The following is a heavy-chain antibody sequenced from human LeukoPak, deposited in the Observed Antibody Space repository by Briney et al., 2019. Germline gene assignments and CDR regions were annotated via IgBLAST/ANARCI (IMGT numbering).Heavy chain of an antibody. CDR1: GFTFSSYA. D-gene: IGHD2-2*01. J-gene: IGHJ4*02. V-gene: IGHV3-30-3*01. CDR3: ATPVIIPITKYCSSTSCSSDY. CDR2: ISYDGSNK. Sequence: PGGSLRLSCAASGFTFSSYAMHWVRQAPGKGLEWVAVISYDGSNKYYADSVKGRFTISRDNSKNTLYLQMNSLRAEDTAVYYCATPVIIPITKYCSSTSCSSDYSGQGTLVTVSS.